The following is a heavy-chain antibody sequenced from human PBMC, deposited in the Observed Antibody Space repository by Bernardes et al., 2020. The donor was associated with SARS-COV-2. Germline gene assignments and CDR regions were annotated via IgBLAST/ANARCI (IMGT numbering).Heavy chain of an antibody. D-gene: IGHD1-26*01. V-gene: IGHV1-18*01. CDR1: GYTFTAYV. CDR2: ISAYNGYT. Sequence: ASVKVSCKTSGYTFTAYVIIWVRQAPGQGLESMGWISAYNGYTNYAQKFQGRVTMTTDTSTSTAYMELRSLRSDDTAVYFCAIIMVGPTNYYYYYGMDVWGQGTTVTVSS. J-gene: IGHJ6*02. CDR3: AIIMVGPTNYYYYYGMDV.